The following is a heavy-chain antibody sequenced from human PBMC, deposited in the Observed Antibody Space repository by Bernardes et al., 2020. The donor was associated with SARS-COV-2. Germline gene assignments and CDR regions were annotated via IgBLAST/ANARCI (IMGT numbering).Heavy chain of an antibody. J-gene: IGHJ4*02. Sequence: GGSLRLSCTASGFIFSNYWMSWVRQAPGKGLEWVANIKEIGSATYYVDSVKGRFTISRDNAKNSLYLQLSSLRVEDTAVYYCARNRMAAPDSWGQGTLVTVSS. V-gene: IGHV3-7*01. CDR1: GFIFSNYW. D-gene: IGHD6-19*01. CDR2: IKEIGSAT. CDR3: ARNRMAAPDS.